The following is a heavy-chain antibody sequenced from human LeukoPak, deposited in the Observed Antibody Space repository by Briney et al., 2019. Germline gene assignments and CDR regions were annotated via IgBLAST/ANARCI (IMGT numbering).Heavy chain of an antibody. CDR2: IYYSGST. V-gene: IGHV4-59*01. J-gene: IGHJ4*02. D-gene: IGHD4-17*01. CDR1: GGSISSYY. CDR3: ARIGDYGPHYFDY. Sequence: SETLSLTCTVSGGSISSYYWSWIRQPPGRGLEWIGYIYYSGSTNYNPSLKSRVTISVDTSKNQFSLKLSSVTAADTAVYYCARIGDYGPHYFDYWGQGTVVTVSS.